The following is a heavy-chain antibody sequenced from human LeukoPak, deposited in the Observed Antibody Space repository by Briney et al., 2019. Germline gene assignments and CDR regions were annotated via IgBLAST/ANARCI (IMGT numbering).Heavy chain of an antibody. CDR3: ARIPYCSSTSCFGGDYFDY. D-gene: IGHD2-2*01. J-gene: IGHJ4*02. CDR2: INSDGSST. CDR1: GFTFSSYW. V-gene: IGHV3-74*01. Sequence: AGGSLRLSCAASGFTFSSYWMHWVRQAPGKGLVWVSRINSDGSSTSYADSVKGRFTISRDNAKNTLYLQMNSLRAEDTAVYYCARIPYCSSTSCFGGDYFDYWGQGTLVTVSS.